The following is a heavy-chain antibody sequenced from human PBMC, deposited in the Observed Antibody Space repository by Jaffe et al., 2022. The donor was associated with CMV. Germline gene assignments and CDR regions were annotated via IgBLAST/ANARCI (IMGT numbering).Heavy chain of an antibody. J-gene: IGHJ5*02. CDR3: ARGSGYYSPPTYNWFDP. CDR2: IIPIFGTA. V-gene: IGHV1-69*01. CDR1: GGTFSSYA. Sequence: QVQLVQSGAEVKKPGSSVKVSCKASGGTFSSYAISWVRQAPGQGLEWMGGIIPIFGTANYAQKFQGRVTITADESTSTAYMELSSLRSEDTAVYYCARGSGYYSPPTYNWFDPWGQGTLVTVSS. D-gene: IGHD3-22*01.